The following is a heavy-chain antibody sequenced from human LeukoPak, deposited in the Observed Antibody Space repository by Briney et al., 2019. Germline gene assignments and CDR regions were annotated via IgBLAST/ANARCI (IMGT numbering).Heavy chain of an antibody. V-gene: IGHV4-30-4*08. J-gene: IGHJ4*02. Sequence: SETLSLTCTVSGGSISSGDYYWSWIRQPPGKGLEWIGYIYYSGSTYYNPSLKSRVTISVDTSKNQFSLKLSSVTAADTAVYYCAREMYYYGSGIPLALDYWGQGTLVTVSS. CDR3: AREMYYYGSGIPLALDY. D-gene: IGHD3-10*01. CDR2: IYYSGST. CDR1: GGSISSGDYY.